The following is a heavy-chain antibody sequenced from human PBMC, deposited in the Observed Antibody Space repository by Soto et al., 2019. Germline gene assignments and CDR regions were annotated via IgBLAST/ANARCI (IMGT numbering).Heavy chain of an antibody. J-gene: IGHJ2*01. Sequence: QVQLVQSGAEVKKPGASVKVSCKASGYTFTSYDINWVRQATGQGLEWMGWMNPNSGNTGYAQKFQGRVTMTRNTSISTAYRELSSLRSEDTAVYYCAREGGLGYCSSTSCHDYWYFDLWGRGTLVTVSS. CDR3: AREGGLGYCSSTSCHDYWYFDL. CDR1: GYTFTSYD. D-gene: IGHD2-2*01. CDR2: MNPNSGNT. V-gene: IGHV1-8*01.